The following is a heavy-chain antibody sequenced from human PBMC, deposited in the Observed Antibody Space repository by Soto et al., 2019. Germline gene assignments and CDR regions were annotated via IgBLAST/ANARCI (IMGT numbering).Heavy chain of an antibody. CDR3: ARPMITFGGVIVGVY. Sequence: EVQLVESGGGLVQPGGSLRLSCAASGFTFSSYSMNWVRQAPGKGLEWLSYISSSGSTIYYADSVKGRFTISRDNAKKSLYLQMNSLRAEDTAVYYCARPMITFGGVIVGVYWGQGTLVTVSS. CDR1: GFTFSSYS. J-gene: IGHJ4*02. CDR2: ISSSGSTI. V-gene: IGHV3-48*01. D-gene: IGHD3-16*02.